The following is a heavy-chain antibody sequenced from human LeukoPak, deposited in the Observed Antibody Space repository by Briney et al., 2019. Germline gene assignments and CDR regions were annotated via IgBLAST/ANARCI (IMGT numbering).Heavy chain of an antibody. D-gene: IGHD3-3*01. CDR1: GGSISSSNYY. J-gene: IGHJ6*03. CDR2: IFNSGST. V-gene: IGHV4-39*07. Sequence: SETLSLTCTVSGGSISSSNYYWGWIRQPPGKGLEWIGYIFNSGSTYYNPSLKSRVTISVDTSKNQFSLKLSSVTAADTAVYYCARDSLLEYYYYMDVWGKGTTVTVSS. CDR3: ARDSLLEYYYYMDV.